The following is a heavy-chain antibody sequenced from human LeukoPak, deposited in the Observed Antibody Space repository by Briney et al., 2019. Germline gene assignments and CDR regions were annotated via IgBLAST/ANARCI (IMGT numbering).Heavy chain of an antibody. D-gene: IGHD6-13*01. CDR3: ARDFFIAAADTGY. Sequence: GGSLRLSCAASGFTFSSYSMNWVRQAPGKGLEWVSYISSSSSTIYYADSVKGRFTISRDNAKNSLYLQMNSLRAEDTAVYYCARDFFIAAADTGYWGQGTLVTVSS. CDR2: ISSSSSTI. J-gene: IGHJ4*02. V-gene: IGHV3-48*04. CDR1: GFTFSSYS.